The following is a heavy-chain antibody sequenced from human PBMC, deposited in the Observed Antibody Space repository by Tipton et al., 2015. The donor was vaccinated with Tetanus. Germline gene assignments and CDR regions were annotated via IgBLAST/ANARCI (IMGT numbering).Heavy chain of an antibody. J-gene: IGHJ6*02. CDR3: ARHPSVAVAPRPVYGMDV. CDR1: GGSISSYY. Sequence: TLSLTCTVSGGSISSYYWSWIRQPPGKGLEWIGSIYYSGSTYYNPSLKSRVTISVDTSKNQFSLKLSSVTAADTAVYYCARHPSVAVAPRPVYGMDVWGQGTTVTVSS. V-gene: IGHV4-59*05. D-gene: IGHD6-19*01. CDR2: IYYSGST.